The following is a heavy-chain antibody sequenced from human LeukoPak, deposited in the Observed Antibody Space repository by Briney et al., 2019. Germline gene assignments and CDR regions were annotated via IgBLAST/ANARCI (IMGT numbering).Heavy chain of an antibody. CDR1: GFTFSSYS. Sequence: PGGSLRLSCAASGFTFSSYSMNWVRQAPGRGLEWVSSISSSSSYIYYADSVKGRFTISRDNAKNSLYLQMNSLRAEDTAVYYCARDDDFWSGYYSNFDYWGQGTLVTVSS. CDR2: ISSSSSYI. D-gene: IGHD3-3*01. CDR3: ARDDDFWSGYYSNFDY. J-gene: IGHJ4*02. V-gene: IGHV3-21*01.